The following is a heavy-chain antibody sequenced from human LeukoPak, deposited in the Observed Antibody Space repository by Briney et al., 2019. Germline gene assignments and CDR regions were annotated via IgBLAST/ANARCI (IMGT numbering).Heavy chain of an antibody. V-gene: IGHV3-30*18. CDR3: AKDWVVRGVISY. CDR2: VSYDGSNK. D-gene: IGHD3-10*01. CDR1: GFTFTSHG. Sequence: PGGSLRLSCAASGFTFTSHGMHWVRQAPGKGLEWVAVVSYDGSNKYYAESVKGRFTISRDNSKNTLYLQMNSLRAEDTAVYYCAKDWVVRGVISYWGQGTLVTVSS. J-gene: IGHJ4*02.